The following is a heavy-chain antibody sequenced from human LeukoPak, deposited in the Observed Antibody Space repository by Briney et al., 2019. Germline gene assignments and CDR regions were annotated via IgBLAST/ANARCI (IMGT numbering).Heavy chain of an antibody. Sequence: GGSLRLSCAASGFTFSDYYMSWIRQAPGKGLEWVSYISSSGSTIYYADSVKGRFTISRDNAKNSLYLQMNSLRAEDTAVYYCARCSSTICWYYGMDVWGQGTTVTVSS. J-gene: IGHJ6*02. V-gene: IGHV3-11*01. D-gene: IGHD2-2*01. CDR2: ISSSGSTI. CDR1: GFTFSDYY. CDR3: ARCSSTICWYYGMDV.